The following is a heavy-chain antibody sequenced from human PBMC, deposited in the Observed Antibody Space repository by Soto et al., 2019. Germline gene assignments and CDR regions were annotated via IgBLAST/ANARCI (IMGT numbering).Heavy chain of an antibody. CDR3: ATGNGILTGRRTHFDF. J-gene: IGHJ4*02. CDR1: GGSISIYA. V-gene: IGHV1-69*06. Sequence: FPLKLDCKSAGGSISIYASSRGRQETKQGLELMGGIVPIFGTANYAQKFQGRVTITADKSTSTAYMELSSLRSEDTAVYYCATGNGILTGRRTHFDFWGQGTLVTVPS. CDR2: IVPIFGTA. D-gene: IGHD3-9*01.